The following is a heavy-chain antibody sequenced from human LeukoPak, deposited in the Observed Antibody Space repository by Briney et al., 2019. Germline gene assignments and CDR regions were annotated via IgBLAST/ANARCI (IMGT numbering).Heavy chain of an antibody. CDR1: GGTFSSYA. CDR3: ATADYDFWSGYSRPFIY. CDR2: IIPIFGTA. D-gene: IGHD3-3*01. V-gene: IGHV1-69*05. J-gene: IGHJ4*02. Sequence: GASVKVSCKASGGTFSSYAISWVRQAPGQGLEWMGRIIPIFGTANYAQKFQGRVTITTDESTSTAYMELSSLRSEDTAVYYCATADYDFWSGYSRPFIYWGQGTLVTVSS.